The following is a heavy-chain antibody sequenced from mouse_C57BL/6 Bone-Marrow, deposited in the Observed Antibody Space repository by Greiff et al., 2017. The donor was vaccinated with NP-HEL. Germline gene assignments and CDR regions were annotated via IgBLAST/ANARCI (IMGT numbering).Heavy chain of an antibody. CDR3: ARNRDYGFSFAY. Sequence: VQLQQSGAELVRPGASVKMSCKASGYTFTNYWIGWVKQRPGHGLEWIGDIYPGDGYTNYNEKFKSKATLTVDKSSSTAYMQLSSLTSEDSAVYYCARNRDYGFSFAYWGQGTLVTVSA. J-gene: IGHJ3*01. D-gene: IGHD1-1*01. CDR1: GYTFTNYW. V-gene: IGHV1-63*01. CDR2: IYPGDGYT.